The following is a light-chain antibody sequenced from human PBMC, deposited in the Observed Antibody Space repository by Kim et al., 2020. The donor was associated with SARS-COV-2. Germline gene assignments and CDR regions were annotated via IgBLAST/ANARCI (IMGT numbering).Light chain of an antibody. CDR2: DVS. CDR3: SSYTDSTPYV. Sequence: GRSISISCTGTSSDVGGYNYVSWYQQYPGKAPKLMIYDVSNRPSGVSNRFSGSKSGNTASLTISGLQAEDEADYYCSSYTDSTPYVFGTGTKVTVL. CDR1: SSDVGGYNY. J-gene: IGLJ1*01. V-gene: IGLV2-14*03.